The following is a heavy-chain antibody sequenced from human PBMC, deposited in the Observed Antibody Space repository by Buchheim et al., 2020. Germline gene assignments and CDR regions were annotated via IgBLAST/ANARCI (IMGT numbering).Heavy chain of an antibody. CDR3: ARLQIWSRATDS. J-gene: IGHJ4*02. Sequence: QLQLQESGPGLVKPSETLSLTCTVSGGSISNSSYFWGWIRQPPGKRLEWVGSFSYSGSTYYNPSLRSRVTISVDTSKNQLPLRLSSVTAADTAIYSCARLQIWSRATDSWGQGIL. D-gene: IGHD3-3*01. CDR2: FSYSGST. V-gene: IGHV4-39*01. CDR1: GGSISNSSYF.